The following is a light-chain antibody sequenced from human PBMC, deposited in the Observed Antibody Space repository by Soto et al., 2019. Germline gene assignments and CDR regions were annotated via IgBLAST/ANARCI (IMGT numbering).Light chain of an antibody. Sequence: DIQMSQSPSSLSASVGDRVTIACRANQTIISYLNWYQQKAGIAPKLLIYAAYTLQGGVPSRFRGSGSGTDFTLTISSLQPEDFATYYCQQTYSAPLTFGGGTNVDI. CDR3: QQTYSAPLT. CDR2: AAY. CDR1: QTIISY. J-gene: IGKJ4*01. V-gene: IGKV1-39*01.